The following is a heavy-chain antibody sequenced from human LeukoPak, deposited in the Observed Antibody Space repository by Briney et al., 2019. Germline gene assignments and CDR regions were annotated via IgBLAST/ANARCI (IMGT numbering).Heavy chain of an antibody. Sequence: GGSLRLSCEASGFTFSNYAMSWVRQAPGKGLEWVSSISGSSDNTNYADSVKGRFTISRDNSKNTLYLQMNSLRAEDTAVYYCAKEGDSSSWYDLYDYWGQGTLVTVSS. V-gene: IGHV3-23*01. D-gene: IGHD6-13*01. CDR3: AKEGDSSSWYDLYDY. CDR2: ISGSSDNT. CDR1: GFTFSNYA. J-gene: IGHJ4*02.